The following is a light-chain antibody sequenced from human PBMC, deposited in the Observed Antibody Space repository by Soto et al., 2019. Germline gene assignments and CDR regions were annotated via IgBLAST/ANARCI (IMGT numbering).Light chain of an antibody. J-gene: IGLJ2*01. CDR2: TVS. CDR3: SSYTSINTRL. Sequence: QSALTQPASVSGSPGQSITISCTGTTSDVGAYNYVSWYQQHPSKAPKLMIYTVSNRPSGVSNRFSGSKSGNTASLTISGLQAEDEADYYCSSYTSINTRLFGGGTQLTVL. CDR1: TSDVGAYNY. V-gene: IGLV2-14*01.